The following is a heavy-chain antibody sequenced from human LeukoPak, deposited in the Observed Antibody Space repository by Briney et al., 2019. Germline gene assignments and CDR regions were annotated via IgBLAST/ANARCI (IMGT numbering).Heavy chain of an antibody. Sequence: SETLSLTCTVSGGSISSYYWSWIRQPPGKGLEWIGYIYYSGSTNYNPSLKSRVTISVDTSKNQFSPKLSSVTAADTAVYYCARVPLAAAGDYYFDYWGQGTLVTVSS. CDR3: ARVPLAAAGDYYFDY. CDR1: GGSISSYY. V-gene: IGHV4-59*01. D-gene: IGHD6-13*01. CDR2: IYYSGST. J-gene: IGHJ4*02.